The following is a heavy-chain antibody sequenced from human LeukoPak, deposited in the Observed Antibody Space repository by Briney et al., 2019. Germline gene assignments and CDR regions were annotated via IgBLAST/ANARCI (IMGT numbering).Heavy chain of an antibody. Sequence: SQTLSLTCAISGDSVSSNSVTWNWISQSPSRRLEWLGRTYYRSTWYNDYAVSVRGRITVNPDTSKNQFSLHLNSVTPEDTAVYYCARRLTRYDCFDPWGQGILVTVSS. V-gene: IGHV6-1*01. CDR2: TYYRSTWYN. CDR3: ARRLTRYDCFDP. CDR1: GDSVSSNSVT. J-gene: IGHJ5*02. D-gene: IGHD1-1*01.